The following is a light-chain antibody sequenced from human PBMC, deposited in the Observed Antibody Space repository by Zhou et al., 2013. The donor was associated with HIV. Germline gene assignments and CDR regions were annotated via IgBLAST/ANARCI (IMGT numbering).Light chain of an antibody. CDR2: HAS. V-gene: IGKV3-15*01. Sequence: EIVMTQSPATLSVSPGERATLSCRASQSVRSDLAWYQQKPGQAPRLLIYHASTRATGVPARFSGSGSGTEFTLTISSLQSEDFALYFCQQYDTWPSFGQGTKLQIK. J-gene: IGKJ2*01. CDR3: QQYDTWPS. CDR1: QSVRSD.